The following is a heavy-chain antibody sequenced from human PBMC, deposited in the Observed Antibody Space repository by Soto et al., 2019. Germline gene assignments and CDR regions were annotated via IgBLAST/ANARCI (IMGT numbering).Heavy chain of an antibody. CDR3: AREIVVVPAAIFSSSYGMHV. Sequence: EVQLVESGGGLVKPGGSLRLSCAASGFTFSSYSMNWVRQAPGKGLEWVSSISSSSSYIYYADSVKGRFTISRDNAKNSLYLQMNSLRAEDTAVYYCAREIVVVPAAIFSSSYGMHVWGQGTTVTVSS. V-gene: IGHV3-21*01. D-gene: IGHD2-2*01. CDR2: ISSSSSYI. J-gene: IGHJ6*02. CDR1: GFTFSSYS.